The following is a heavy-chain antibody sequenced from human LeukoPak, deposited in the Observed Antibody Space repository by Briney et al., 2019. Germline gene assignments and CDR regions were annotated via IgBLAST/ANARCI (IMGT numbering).Heavy chain of an antibody. D-gene: IGHD3-10*01. V-gene: IGHV3-74*03. Sequence: GGSLRLSCAASAITFSTYAMSWVRQAPGKGLVWVSRINNDGTTTMYADSVKGRFTLSRDNAKNTLYLQMNSLRAEDTAVYYCARVSGPGMNEYFHLWGQGTLVTVSS. CDR3: ARVSGPGMNEYFHL. J-gene: IGHJ1*01. CDR1: AITFSTYA. CDR2: INNDGTTT.